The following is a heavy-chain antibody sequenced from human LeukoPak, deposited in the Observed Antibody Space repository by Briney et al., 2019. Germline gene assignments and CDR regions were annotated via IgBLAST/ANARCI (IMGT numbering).Heavy chain of an antibody. CDR1: GFTFSSYW. J-gene: IGHJ4*02. Sequence: GGSLRLSCAASGFTFSSYWMHWVRQAPGKGLVWVSRINSDGSSTSYADSVKGRFTISRDNAKNTLYLQMNSLRAEDMAVYYCGRGYSYGFFDYWGQGTLVTVSP. V-gene: IGHV3-74*01. CDR3: GRGYSYGFFDY. CDR2: INSDGSST. D-gene: IGHD5-18*01.